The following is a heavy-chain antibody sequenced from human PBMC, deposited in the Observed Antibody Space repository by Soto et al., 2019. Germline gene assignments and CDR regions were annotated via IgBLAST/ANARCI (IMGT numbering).Heavy chain of an antibody. CDR2: IYSGGST. J-gene: IGHJ4*02. V-gene: IGHV3-66*01. CDR1: GFTVSSNY. D-gene: IGHD6-13*01. Sequence: EVQLVESGGGLVQPGGSLRLSCAASGFTVSSNYMSWVRQAPGKGLEWVSVIYSGGSTYYADSVKGRFTISRDNSKNTLDLQMNSLRAEDTAVYYCARAIKQQLVDYWGQGTLVTVSS. CDR3: ARAIKQQLVDY.